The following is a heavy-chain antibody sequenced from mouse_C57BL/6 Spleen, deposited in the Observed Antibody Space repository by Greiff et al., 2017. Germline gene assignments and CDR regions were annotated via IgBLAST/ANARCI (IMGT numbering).Heavy chain of an antibody. CDR1: GYTFTSYW. V-gene: IGHV1-64*01. CDR2: IHPNSGST. D-gene: IGHD1-1*01. Sequence: QVQLQQPGAELVKPGASVKLSCKASGYTFTSYWMHWVKQRPGQGLEWIGMIHPNSGSTNYNEKFKSKATLTVDKSSSTAYMQLSSLTSEDSAVYYCARWAYGSYYYAMDYWGQGTSVTVS. J-gene: IGHJ4*01. CDR3: ARWAYGSYYYAMDY.